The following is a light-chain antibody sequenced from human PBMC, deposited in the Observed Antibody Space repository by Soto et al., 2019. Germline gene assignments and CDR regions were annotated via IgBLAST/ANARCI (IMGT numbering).Light chain of an antibody. Sequence: QSALTQPASVSGSPGQLITISCTGTSSDVGNYNLVSWYQHHPGKVPKLMIYEGSKRPSGVSNRFSGSKSGNTASLTISGLQAEDEADYYCCSYVGGSTSYVFGTGTKVTVL. CDR2: EGS. V-gene: IGLV2-23*01. CDR3: CSYVGGSTSYV. J-gene: IGLJ1*01. CDR1: SSDVGNYNL.